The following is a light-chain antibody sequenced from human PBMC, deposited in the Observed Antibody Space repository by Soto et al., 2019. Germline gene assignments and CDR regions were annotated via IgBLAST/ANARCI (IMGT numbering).Light chain of an antibody. CDR3: SSFRGSSTSYV. V-gene: IGLV2-14*03. CDR1: SNDIGDSNY. CDR2: DVS. Sequence: QSALTQPASVSGSPGQSITISCTGTSNDIGDSNYVSWYQQHPGKAPKLVIYDVSNWPSGVSNRFSGSKSANTASLTISGLQAEDEADYYCSSFRGSSTSYVFGTGTKLTVL. J-gene: IGLJ1*01.